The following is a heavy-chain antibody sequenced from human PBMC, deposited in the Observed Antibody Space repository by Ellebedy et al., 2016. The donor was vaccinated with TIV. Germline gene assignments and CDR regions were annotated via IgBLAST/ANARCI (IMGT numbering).Heavy chain of an antibody. Sequence: SETLSLTXTVSSGSISSGGYYWSWIRQYPGKGLEWIGYVFYSESTYYNPSLKSRVSISVDTSKNQFSLKLSSVTAADTAVYYCARARAVAGTFTLDYWGQGTLVTVSS. CDR2: VFYSEST. V-gene: IGHV4-31*03. CDR3: ARARAVAGTFTLDY. J-gene: IGHJ4*02. D-gene: IGHD6-19*01. CDR1: SGSISSGGYY.